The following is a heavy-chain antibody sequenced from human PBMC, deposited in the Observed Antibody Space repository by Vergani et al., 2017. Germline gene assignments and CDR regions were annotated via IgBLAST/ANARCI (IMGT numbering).Heavy chain of an antibody. Sequence: QVQLQQWGAGLLKPSETLSLTCAVYGGSFSGYYWSWIRQPPGKGLEWIGEINHSGSTNYNPSLKSRVTISVDTSKNQFSLKLSSVTAADTAVYYCASISGSYYSSDYGGQGTLVTFSS. V-gene: IGHV4-34*01. D-gene: IGHD1-26*01. J-gene: IGHJ4*02. CDR1: GGSFSGYY. CDR3: ASISGSYYSSDY. CDR2: INHSGST.